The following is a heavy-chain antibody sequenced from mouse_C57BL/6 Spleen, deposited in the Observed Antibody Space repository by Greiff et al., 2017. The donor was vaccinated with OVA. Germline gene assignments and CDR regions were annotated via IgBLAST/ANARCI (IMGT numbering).Heavy chain of an antibody. D-gene: IGHD2-4*01. CDR3: ARKDDYVWYAMDY. CDR2: INPNNGTT. V-gene: IGHV1-39*01. CDR1: GYSFTDYN. Sequence: EVQLQESGPELVKPGASVKISCKASGYSFTDYNMNWVKQSNGKSLEWIGVINPNNGTTSYNQKLKRKDTLPVDQSSSTAYMQLNSLTSEDSAVYYCARKDDYVWYAMDYWGQGTSVTVSS. J-gene: IGHJ4*01.